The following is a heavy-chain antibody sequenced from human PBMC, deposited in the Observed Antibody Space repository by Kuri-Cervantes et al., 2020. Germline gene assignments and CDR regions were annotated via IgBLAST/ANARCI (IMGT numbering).Heavy chain of an antibody. D-gene: IGHD6-19*01. CDR3: ARDRGEWLVGWFDP. Sequence: SETLSLTCTVSGGSISSYYWSWIRRPAGKGLEWIGRIYTSGSTNYNPSLKSRVTMSVDTSKNQFSLQLNSVTPEDTAVYYCARDRGEWLVGWFDPWGQGTLVTVSS. CDR1: GGSISSYY. CDR2: IYTSGST. V-gene: IGHV4-4*07. J-gene: IGHJ5*02.